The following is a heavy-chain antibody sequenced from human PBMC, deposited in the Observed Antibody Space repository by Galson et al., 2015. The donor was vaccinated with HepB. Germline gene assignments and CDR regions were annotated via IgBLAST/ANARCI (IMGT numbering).Heavy chain of an antibody. D-gene: IGHD6-19*01. CDR3: ARDGLSGRYPHYYYYYGMDV. Sequence: SLRLSCAASAFTFTSYKMHWVRQAPGKGLEWVAIVSHDGNTDYYADSVKGRFTISRDNSKNTLYLQMNSLRAEDTAVYYCARDGLSGRYPHYYYYYGMDVWGQGTTVIVSS. CDR2: VSHDGNTD. V-gene: IGHV3-30*04. CDR1: AFTFTSYK. J-gene: IGHJ6*02.